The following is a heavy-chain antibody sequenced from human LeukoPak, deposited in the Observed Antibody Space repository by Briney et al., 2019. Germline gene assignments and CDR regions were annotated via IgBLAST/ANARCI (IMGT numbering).Heavy chain of an antibody. V-gene: IGHV3-30*04. Sequence: PGGSLRLSCAASGFTFSSYAMHWVRQAPGKGLEWVAVISYDGSNKYYADSVKGRFTISRDNSKNTLYLQMNSLRAEDTAVYYCARDRHYGSGSYYDYWGQGTLVTVSS. CDR3: ARDRHYGSGSYYDY. CDR1: GFTFSSYA. J-gene: IGHJ4*02. D-gene: IGHD3-10*01. CDR2: ISYDGSNK.